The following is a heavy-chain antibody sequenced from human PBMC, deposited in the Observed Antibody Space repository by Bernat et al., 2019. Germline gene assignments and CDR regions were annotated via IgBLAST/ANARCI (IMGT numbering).Heavy chain of an antibody. CDR2: INHSGGT. J-gene: IGHJ6*02. D-gene: IGHD3-22*01. CDR1: GGSFSGYY. CDR3: ARGLPDSAFYYHYGMDV. V-gene: IGHV4-34*01. Sequence: VQLQQWGAGLLKPSETLSLTCAVYGGSFSGYYWSWIRQPPGKGLEWIGEINHSGGTNYNPSLKSRVTTSVDTSKNQFSLKLSSVTAADTSVYYCARGLPDSAFYYHYGMDVWGQGTTVTVSS.